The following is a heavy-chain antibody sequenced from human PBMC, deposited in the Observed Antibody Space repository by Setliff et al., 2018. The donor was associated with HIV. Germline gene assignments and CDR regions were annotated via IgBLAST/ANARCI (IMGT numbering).Heavy chain of an antibody. CDR3: ARDYFDSSAYHYGFGAFDI. D-gene: IGHD3-22*01. J-gene: IGHJ3*02. CDR1: GYSFTTNY. V-gene: IGHV1-46*01. CDR2: INPSNDAT. Sequence: ASVKVSCKAPGYSFTTNYMHWVRQAPGQGLEWMGIINPSNDATTYAQKFKGRVTMVSDTSTSTVYMELSSLRSEDTAVYYCARDYFDSSAYHYGFGAFDIWGQGTMVTVS.